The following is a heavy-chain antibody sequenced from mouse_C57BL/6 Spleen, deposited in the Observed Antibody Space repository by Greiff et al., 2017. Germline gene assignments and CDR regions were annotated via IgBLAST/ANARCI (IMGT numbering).Heavy chain of an antibody. V-gene: IGHV1-54*01. J-gene: IGHJ2*01. D-gene: IGHD1-1*01. CDR1: GYAFTNYL. CDR3: ARCDYYGSSSFCDD. CDR2: INPGRGGT. Sequence: QVQLQQSGAELVRPGTSVKVSCKASGYAFTNYLIEWVKQRPGQGLEWIGVINPGRGGTNYNEKFKGKATLTADKSSSTAYMQLSSLTSEDAAVYFCARCDYYGSSSFCDDWGQGTTLTVSS.